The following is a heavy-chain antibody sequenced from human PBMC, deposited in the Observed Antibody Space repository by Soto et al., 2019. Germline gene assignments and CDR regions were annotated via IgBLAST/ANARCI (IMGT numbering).Heavy chain of an antibody. D-gene: IGHD3-16*02. CDR1: GGSINTDYW. J-gene: IGHJ4*02. CDR3: ARGFSYRWVY. Sequence: QVQLQESGPGLVKPSGTLSLTCGVSGGSINTDYWWSWVRPAPGKALEWIGEVHHSGTTNYIHALKNRITMSVDTSVNQVSLDLTSVAAADTSVYFCARGFSYRWVYWGQGILVTVSS. CDR2: VHHSGTT. V-gene: IGHV4-4*02.